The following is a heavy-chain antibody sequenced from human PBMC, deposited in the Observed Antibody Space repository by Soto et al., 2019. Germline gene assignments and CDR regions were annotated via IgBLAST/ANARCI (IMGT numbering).Heavy chain of an antibody. D-gene: IGHD2-2*01. CDR3: ARSLRVPDAFDI. CDR1: GFTFGSYS. CDR2: ISSSSSYI. V-gene: IGHV3-21*01. J-gene: IGHJ3*02. Sequence: EVQLVECGGGLVKPGGSLRLSCAASGFTFGSYSMNWVRQAPGKGLEWVSSISSSSSYIYYADSVKGRFTISRDNAKNSLYLQMNSLRAEDTAVYYCARSLRVPDAFDIWGQGTMVTVSS.